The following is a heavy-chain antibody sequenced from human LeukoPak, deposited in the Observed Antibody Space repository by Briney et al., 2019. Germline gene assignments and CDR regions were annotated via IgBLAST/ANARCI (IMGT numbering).Heavy chain of an antibody. J-gene: IGHJ6*02. Sequence: SVKVSCKASGYTITGYYIHWVRQAPGQGLEWMGGIIPIFGTANYAQKFQGRVTITADESTSTAYMELSSLRSEDTAVYYCARVVVGYRGYEGYHGMDVWGQGTTVTVSS. CDR3: ARVVVGYRGYEGYHGMDV. D-gene: IGHD5-12*01. CDR1: GYTITGYY. V-gene: IGHV1-69*13. CDR2: IIPIFGTA.